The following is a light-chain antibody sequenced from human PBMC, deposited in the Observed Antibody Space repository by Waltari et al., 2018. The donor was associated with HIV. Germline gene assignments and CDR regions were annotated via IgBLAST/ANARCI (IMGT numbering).Light chain of an antibody. Sequence: EIVLTQSPGTLSLSPGERATLSYRTVQRISNRLLSWYQQKAGQAPRLLIYGVSSRATGIPERFSGSGSETDFTLTISRLEPEDSAVYYCQQYGTSPFTFGPGTKVDI. CDR1: QRISNRL. V-gene: IGKV3-20*01. J-gene: IGKJ3*01. CDR2: GVS. CDR3: QQYGTSPFT.